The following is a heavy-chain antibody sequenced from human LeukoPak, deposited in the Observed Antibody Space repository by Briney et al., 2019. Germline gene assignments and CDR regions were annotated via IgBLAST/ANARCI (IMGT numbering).Heavy chain of an antibody. J-gene: IGHJ4*02. CDR3: ARDRVTYYYGSGSYEGSDY. CDR1: GYTFTGYY. V-gene: IGHV1-2*02. Sequence: ASVKVSCKASGYTFTGYYMHWVRQAPGQGLEWMGWINPNSGGTNYAQKFQGRVTMTSDTSISTAYMELSRLRSDDTAVYYCARDRVTYYYGSGSYEGSDYWGQGTLVTVSS. D-gene: IGHD3-10*01. CDR2: INPNSGGT.